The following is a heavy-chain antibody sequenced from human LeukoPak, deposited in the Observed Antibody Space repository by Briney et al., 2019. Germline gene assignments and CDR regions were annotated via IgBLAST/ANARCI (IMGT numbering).Heavy chain of an antibody. CDR2: IYYSGST. CDR3: ACLIAAADTDDY. V-gene: IGHV4-30-4*08. Sequence: SQTLSLTCTVSGGSISSGDYYWSWIRQPPGKGLEWIGYIYYSGSTYYNPSLKSRVTISVDTSKNQFSLKLSSVTAADTAVYYCACLIAAADTDDYWGRGTLVTVSS. J-gene: IGHJ4*02. D-gene: IGHD6-13*01. CDR1: GGSISSGDYY.